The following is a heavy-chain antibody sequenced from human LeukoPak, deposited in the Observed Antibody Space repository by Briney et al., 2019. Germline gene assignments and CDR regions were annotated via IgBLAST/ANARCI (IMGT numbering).Heavy chain of an antibody. J-gene: IGHJ3*02. D-gene: IGHD4-17*01. Sequence: SETLSLTCSVSGDSITGYYWGWIRQPPGKGLEWIGNIYYTGNTYYNSSLKSRVTISVDTSKNQFSLKLSSVTAADTAVYYCARDHYGDYASAFDIWGQGTMVTVSS. V-gene: IGHV4-39*07. CDR2: IYYTGNT. CDR1: GDSITGYY. CDR3: ARDHYGDYASAFDI.